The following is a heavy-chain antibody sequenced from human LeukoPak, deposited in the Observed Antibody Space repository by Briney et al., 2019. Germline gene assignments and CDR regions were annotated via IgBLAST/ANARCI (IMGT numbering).Heavy chain of an antibody. CDR2: ITTTDTTK. V-gene: IGHV3-48*03. J-gene: IGHJ3*02. CDR3: ASGGFVFDI. CDR1: GFTFSSYE. D-gene: IGHD3-16*01. Sequence: GGSLRLSCAASGFTFSSYEMNWVRQGPGKGLEWISYITTTDTTKYYTDSVKGRFTISRDNAKNSLYLQMHSLRAEDTAVYYCASGGFVFDIWGQGTVVTVSS.